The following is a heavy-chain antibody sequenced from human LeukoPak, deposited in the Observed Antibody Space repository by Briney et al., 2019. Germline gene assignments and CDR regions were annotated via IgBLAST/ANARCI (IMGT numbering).Heavy chain of an antibody. J-gene: IGHJ5*02. CDR2: FYYSGST. D-gene: IGHD2-8*01. CDR1: GGSFTGYY. V-gene: IGHV4-34*01. Sequence: PSETLSLTCALYGGSFTGYYWGWIRQPPRKGLEWIGSFYYSGSTYYHPSLKNRVAISMDTSKNQFFLRLSSVTAADTAVYFCARFNGVGSRFDPWGQGTLVTVSS. CDR3: ARFNGVGSRFDP.